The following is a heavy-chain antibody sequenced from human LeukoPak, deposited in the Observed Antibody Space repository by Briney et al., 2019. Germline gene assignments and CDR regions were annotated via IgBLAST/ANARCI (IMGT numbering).Heavy chain of an antibody. J-gene: IGHJ5*02. CDR1: GYSISSGYY. CDR3: AREGNYCSGGSCYPGWFDP. CDR2: IYYSGST. V-gene: IGHV4-31*11. Sequence: PSETLSLTCAVSGYSISSGYYWSWIRQHPGKGLEWIGYIYYSGSTYYNPSLKSRVTISVDTSKNQFSLKLSSVTAADTAVYYCAREGNYCSGGSCYPGWFDPWGQGTLVTVSS. D-gene: IGHD2-15*01.